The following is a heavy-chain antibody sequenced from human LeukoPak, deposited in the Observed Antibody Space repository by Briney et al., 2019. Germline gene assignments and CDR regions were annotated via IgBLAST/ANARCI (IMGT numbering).Heavy chain of an antibody. CDR3: ARTSRWGSSWFLGVNAFDI. CDR2: IRIIGSTI. J-gene: IGHJ3*02. CDR1: GFTFSSYN. D-gene: IGHD6-13*01. V-gene: IGHV3-48*01. Sequence: PGGSLRLSCAASGFTFSSYNMHWVRQAPGKGLEWVSYIRIIGSTIYYADSVKGRFTISRDNAKNSLYLQLNSLRLEDTALYYCARTSRWGSSWFLGVNAFDIWGQGKMVTVSS.